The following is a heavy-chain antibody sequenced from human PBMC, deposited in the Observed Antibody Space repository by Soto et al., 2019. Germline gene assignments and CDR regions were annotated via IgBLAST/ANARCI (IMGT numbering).Heavy chain of an antibody. CDR1: GFTFSSYA. CDR2: ISYDGSNK. Sequence: QVQLVESGGGVVQPGRSLRLSCAASGFTFSSYAMHWVRQAPGKGLEWVAVISYDGSNKYYADSVKGRFTISRDNSKNTLYLQMNSLRVEDTAVYYCAREVGETGEGYYYGMDVWGQGTTVTVSS. D-gene: IGHD7-27*01. V-gene: IGHV3-30-3*01. CDR3: AREVGETGEGYYYGMDV. J-gene: IGHJ6*02.